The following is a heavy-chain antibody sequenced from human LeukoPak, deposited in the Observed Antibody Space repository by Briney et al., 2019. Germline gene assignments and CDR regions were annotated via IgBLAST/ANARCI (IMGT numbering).Heavy chain of an antibody. D-gene: IGHD2-2*01. CDR2: IYYSGST. CDR3: ARGPAAIIWSLKYYYYYYYMDV. V-gene: IGHV4-39*07. J-gene: IGHJ6*03. CDR1: GASISSSSYY. Sequence: PSETLSLTCTVPGASISSSSYYWGWIRQPPGKGLEWIGSIYYSGSTYYNPSFKSRVTISVDTSKNQFSLKLNSVTAADTAVYYCARGPAAIIWSLKYYYYYYYMDVWGKGTTVTISS.